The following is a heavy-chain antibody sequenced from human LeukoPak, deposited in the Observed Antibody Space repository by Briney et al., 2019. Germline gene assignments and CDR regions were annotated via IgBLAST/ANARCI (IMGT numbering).Heavy chain of an antibody. J-gene: IGHJ3*02. D-gene: IGHD3-22*01. CDR1: AGSFSGYY. CDR2: IKPSGST. V-gene: IGHV4-34*01. CDR3: ARGLYYYDSSGYYYVAFDI. Sequence: SQTLSLTCAVYAGSFSGYYWSWIRQPPGKGLDWIGAIKPSGSTEYNPSLNSRVTISVDTSKNQFSLKLSSVTAADTAVYYCARGLYYYDSSGYYYVAFDIWGHGTMVTVSS.